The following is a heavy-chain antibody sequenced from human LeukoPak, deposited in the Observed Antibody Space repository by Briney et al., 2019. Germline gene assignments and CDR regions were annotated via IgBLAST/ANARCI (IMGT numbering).Heavy chain of an antibody. CDR1: GGSISSYY. Sequence: PSETLSLTCTVSGGSISSYYWSWIRQPPGKGLEWIGYIYYSGSTNYNPSLKSRVTISVDTSKNQFSLKLSSVTAADTAVYYCARDFRAVAAPSFAFDIWGQGTMVTVSS. V-gene: IGHV4-59*01. J-gene: IGHJ3*02. D-gene: IGHD2-15*01. CDR2: IYYSGST. CDR3: ARDFRAVAAPSFAFDI.